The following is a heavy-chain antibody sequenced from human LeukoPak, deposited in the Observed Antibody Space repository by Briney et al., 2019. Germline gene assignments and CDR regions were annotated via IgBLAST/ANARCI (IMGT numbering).Heavy chain of an antibody. J-gene: IGHJ6*02. V-gene: IGHV4-34*01. CDR3: ARATVTTHRVYYYYYGMDV. Sequence: SETLSLTCAVYGGSFSGYYWSWIRQPPGKGLEWIGEINHSGSTNYNPSLKSRVTISVDTSKNQFSLKLSSVTAADTAVYYCARATVTTHRVYYYYYGMDVWGQGTTVTVSS. CDR1: GGSFSGYY. CDR2: INHSGST. D-gene: IGHD4-17*01.